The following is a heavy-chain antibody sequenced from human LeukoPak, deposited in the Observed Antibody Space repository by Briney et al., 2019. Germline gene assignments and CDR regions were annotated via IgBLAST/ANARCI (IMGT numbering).Heavy chain of an antibody. J-gene: IGHJ4*02. CDR3: AKASWVSSTDAVR. CDR1: GLSFSSFA. Sequence: GGSLRLSCAASGLSFSSFAMSWVRQGPARGLEWVSSIRDNGETFYADSVKGRFTLSSDSSRNTVYFQLNNLRVDDTAIYYCAKASWVSSTDAVRWGQGTLVTVSS. CDR2: IRDNGET. V-gene: IGHV3-23*01. D-gene: IGHD6-19*01.